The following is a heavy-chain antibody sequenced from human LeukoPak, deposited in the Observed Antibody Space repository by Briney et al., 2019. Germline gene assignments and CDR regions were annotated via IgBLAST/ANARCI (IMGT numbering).Heavy chain of an antibody. V-gene: IGHV3-23*01. CDR2: ISGSGGST. Sequence: GGSLILSCAASGCIFSNYAMSWVRQPPGKGLGWVSVISGSGGSTYYADSVKGRFTNSRDNSKNTLYLQMNSFRAEDTAVYYCAKRSSSWTECDYWGQGTLVTDCS. CDR3: AKRSSSWTECDY. D-gene: IGHD6-13*01. CDR1: GCIFSNYA. J-gene: IGHJ4*02.